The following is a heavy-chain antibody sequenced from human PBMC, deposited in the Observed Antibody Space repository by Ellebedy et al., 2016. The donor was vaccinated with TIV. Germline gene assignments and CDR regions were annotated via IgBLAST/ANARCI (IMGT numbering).Heavy chain of an antibody. CDR3: TRSPMTSNWGYWYFDV. V-gene: IGHV3-7*01. J-gene: IGHJ2*01. CDR2: IDEDGSEM. Sequence: GESLKISCAASGFSFTSYWMTWVRQAPGKGLEWVANIDEDGSEMYYVDSVKGRFTISRDNAKDALYLQMNSLRAEDTAVYYCTRSPMTSNWGYWYFDVWGRGTLVTVSS. CDR1: GFSFTSYW. D-gene: IGHD7-27*01.